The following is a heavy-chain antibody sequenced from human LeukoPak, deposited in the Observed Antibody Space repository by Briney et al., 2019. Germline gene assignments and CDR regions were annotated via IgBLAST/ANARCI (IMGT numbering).Heavy chain of an antibody. CDR1: GYTFTSYY. Sequence: AASVKVSCKASGYTFTSYYLYWVRQAPGQALEWMGVINPSGGSTTSAQKFQGRVTMTRDTSTSTVYMELRSLRSEDTAVYYCARGPGPADDGGGYCFDYWGQGTLVTVSS. CDR2: INPSGGST. D-gene: IGHD3-22*01. V-gene: IGHV1-46*01. J-gene: IGHJ4*02. CDR3: ARGPGPADDGGGYCFDY.